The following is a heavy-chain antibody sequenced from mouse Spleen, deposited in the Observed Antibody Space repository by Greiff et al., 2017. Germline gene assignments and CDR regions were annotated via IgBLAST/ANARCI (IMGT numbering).Heavy chain of an antibody. J-gene: IGHJ2*01. CDR3: ARSPYGNYGVSYFDY. V-gene: IGHV3-8*02. D-gene: IGHD2-1*01. CDR1: GDSITSGY. CDR2: ISYSGST. Sequence: EVKVEESGPSLVKPSQTLSLTCSVTGDSITSGYWNWIRKFPGNKLEYMGYISYSGSTYYNPSLKSRISITRDTSKNQYYLQLNSVTTEDTATYYCARSPYGNYGVSYFDYWGQGTTLTVSS.